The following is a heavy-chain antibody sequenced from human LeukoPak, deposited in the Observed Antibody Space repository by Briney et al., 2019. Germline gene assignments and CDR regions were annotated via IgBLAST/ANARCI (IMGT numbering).Heavy chain of an antibody. CDR3: AKAPYYYDSSGYYDY. D-gene: IGHD3-22*01. CDR1: GFTVSSNY. CDR2: ISGSGGST. J-gene: IGHJ4*02. Sequence: PGGSLRLSCAASGFTVSSNYMSWVRQAPGKGLEWVSAISGSGGSTYYADSVKGRFTISRDNSKNTLYLQMNSLRAEDTAVYYCAKAPYYYDSSGYYDYWGQGTLVTVSS. V-gene: IGHV3-23*01.